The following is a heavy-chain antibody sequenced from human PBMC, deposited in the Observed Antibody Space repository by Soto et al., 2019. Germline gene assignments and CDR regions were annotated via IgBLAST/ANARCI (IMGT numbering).Heavy chain of an antibody. D-gene: IGHD1-26*01. CDR3: AREGSGRSFDY. CDR2: INAGNGNT. V-gene: IGHV1-3*01. J-gene: IGHJ4*02. CDR1: GYTFSNFA. Sequence: GASVKVSCKASGYTFSNFAMHWVRQAPGQRFEWMGWINAGNGNTKYSQKFQGRVTMTRDTSTSTVYMELSSLRSEDTAVYYCAREGSGRSFDYWGQGSLVTVSS.